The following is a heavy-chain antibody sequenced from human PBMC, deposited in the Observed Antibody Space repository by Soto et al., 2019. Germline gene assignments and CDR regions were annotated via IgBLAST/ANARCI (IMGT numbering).Heavy chain of an antibody. V-gene: IGHV1-46*01. J-gene: IGHJ6*02. CDR2: INPSGGST. CDR3: ARESYYDFWSGYYASYGMDV. Sequence: ASVKVSCKASGYTFTSYYMHWVRQAPGQGLEWMGIINPSGGSTSYAQKFQGRVTMTRDTSTSTVYMELSSLRSEDTAVYYCARESYYDFWSGYYASYGMDVWGQGTTVTLSS. D-gene: IGHD3-3*01. CDR1: GYTFTSYY.